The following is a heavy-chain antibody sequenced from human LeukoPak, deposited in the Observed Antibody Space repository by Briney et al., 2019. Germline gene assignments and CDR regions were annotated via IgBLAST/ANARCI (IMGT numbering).Heavy chain of an antibody. V-gene: IGHV3-21*01. J-gene: IGHJ4*02. CDR3: ARDSSSSYFDY. D-gene: IGHD6-13*01. Sequence: GGSLRLSCAASGFTFSSYSMNWVRQAPGKGLEWVSSISSSSSYIYYADLVKGRFTISRDNAKNSLYLQMNSLRAEDTAVYYCARDSSSSYFDYWGQGTLVTVSS. CDR2: ISSSSSYI. CDR1: GFTFSSYS.